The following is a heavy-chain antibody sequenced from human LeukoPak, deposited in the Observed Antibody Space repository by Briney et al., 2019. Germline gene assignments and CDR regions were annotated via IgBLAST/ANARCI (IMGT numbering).Heavy chain of an antibody. Sequence: ASVKVSCKASGYTFTGYYMHWVQQAPGQGLEWMGRINPNSGGTNYAQKFQGRVTMTRDTSISTAYMELSRLRSDDTAVYYCARGYCSGGSCYSVENWFDPWGQGTLVTVSS. CDR1: GYTFTGYY. CDR2: INPNSGGT. J-gene: IGHJ5*02. D-gene: IGHD2-15*01. V-gene: IGHV1-2*06. CDR3: ARGYCSGGSCYSVENWFDP.